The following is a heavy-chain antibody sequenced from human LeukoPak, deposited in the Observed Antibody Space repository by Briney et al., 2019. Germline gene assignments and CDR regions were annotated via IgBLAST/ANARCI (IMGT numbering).Heavy chain of an antibody. V-gene: IGHV3-23*05. D-gene: IGHD6-13*01. CDR1: GFTFTSYA. CDR2: ISNSGSST. CDR3: ARTIAQYTNTWLYYYYGLDV. J-gene: IGHJ6*02. Sequence: GGSLRLSCAASGFTFTSYAMTWVRKAPGKGLEWVSGISNSGSSTYYADSVKGRFTISRDNSETTLYLQMNSLGADDAALYYCARTIAQYTNTWLYYYYGLDVWGQGTTVTVSS.